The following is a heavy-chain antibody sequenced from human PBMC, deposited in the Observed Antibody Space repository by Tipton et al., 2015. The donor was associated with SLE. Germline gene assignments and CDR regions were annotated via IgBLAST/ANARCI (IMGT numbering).Heavy chain of an antibody. CDR1: GFTFSSYA. J-gene: IGHJ3*02. CDR2: ISYDGSNK. CDR3: PGELSLGMDI. Sequence: SLRLSCAASGFTFSSYAMHWVRQAPGKGLEWVAVISYDGSNKYYADSVKGRFTISRDNSKNTLYLQMNSLRAEDTAVYYCPGELSLGMDIWGQGTMVTV. V-gene: IGHV3-30*04. D-gene: IGHD2-15*01.